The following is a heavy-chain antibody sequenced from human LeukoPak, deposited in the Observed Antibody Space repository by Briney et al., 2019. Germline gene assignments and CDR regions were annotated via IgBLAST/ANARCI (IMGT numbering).Heavy chain of an antibody. Sequence: GRSPRLSCAASGFTFSSYGMHWVRQAPGKGLEWVAVIWYDGSNKYYADSVKGRFTISRDNSKNTLYLQMNSLRAEDTAVYYCARDRKETNWFGPWGQGTLVTVSS. J-gene: IGHJ5*02. D-gene: IGHD1-14*01. CDR2: IWYDGSNK. CDR3: ARDRKETNWFGP. CDR1: GFTFSSYG. V-gene: IGHV3-33*01.